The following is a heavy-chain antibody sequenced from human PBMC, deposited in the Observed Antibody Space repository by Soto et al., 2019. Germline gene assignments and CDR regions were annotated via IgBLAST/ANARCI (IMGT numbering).Heavy chain of an antibody. D-gene: IGHD4-17*01. CDR2: IKSRSDGGTI. V-gene: IGHV3-15*01. J-gene: IGHJ6*02. Sequence: PGGSLRLSCAASGFTFSKAWMNWVRQSPGKGLERVGRIKSRSDGGTIDYAAPVKGRFTISRDDSKDTLWLQMNSLKTEDTAVYYCTTNFYSDHGMDVWGQGTTVTVSS. CDR3: TTNFYSDHGMDV. CDR1: GFTFSKAW.